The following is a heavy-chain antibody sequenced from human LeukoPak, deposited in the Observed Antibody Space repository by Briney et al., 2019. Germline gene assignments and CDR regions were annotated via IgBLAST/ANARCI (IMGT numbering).Heavy chain of an antibody. CDR2: INHSGST. J-gene: IGHJ4*02. D-gene: IGHD3-3*01. Sequence: SETLSLTCAVYGGSFSGYYWSWIRQPPGKGLEWLGEINHSGSTNYNPSLKSRVTISVDTSKNQFSLKLSSVTAADTAVYYCARAEQRGSYYDFWSGYYRDYYFDYWGQGTLVTVSS. CDR1: GGSFSGYY. V-gene: IGHV4-34*01. CDR3: ARAEQRGSYYDFWSGYYRDYYFDY.